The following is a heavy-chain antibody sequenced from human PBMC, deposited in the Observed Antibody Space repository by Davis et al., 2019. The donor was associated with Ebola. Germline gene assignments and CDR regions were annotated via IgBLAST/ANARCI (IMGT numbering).Heavy chain of an antibody. CDR1: GFTFSSYA. Sequence: GESLKISCAASGFTFSSYAMHWVRQAPGKGLEWVAVISYDGSNKYYADSVKGRFTISRDNSKNTLYLQMNSLRAEDMAVYYCARVRGPGVELRWFDPWGQGTLVTVSS. V-gene: IGHV3-30-3*01. J-gene: IGHJ5*02. D-gene: IGHD1-7*01. CDR3: ARVRGPGVELRWFDP. CDR2: ISYDGSNK.